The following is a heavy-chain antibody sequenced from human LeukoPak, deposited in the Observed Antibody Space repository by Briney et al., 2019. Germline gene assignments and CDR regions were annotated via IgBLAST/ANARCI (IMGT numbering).Heavy chain of an antibody. CDR1: GGSISSSSYY. CDR3: ARGDGLYGMDV. V-gene: IGHV4-39*07. D-gene: IGHD5-24*01. J-gene: IGHJ6*02. CDR2: IYYSGST. Sequence: SETLSLTCTVSGGSISSSSYYWGWIRQPPGKGLEWIGSIYYSGSTYYNPSLKSRVTISVDTSKNQFSLKLSSVTAADTAVYYCARGDGLYGMDVWGQGTTVTVSS.